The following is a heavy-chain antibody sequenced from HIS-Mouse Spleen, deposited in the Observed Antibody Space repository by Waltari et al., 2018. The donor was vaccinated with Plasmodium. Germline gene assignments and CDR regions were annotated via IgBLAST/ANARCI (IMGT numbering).Heavy chain of an antibody. D-gene: IGHD2-8*01. Sequence: QVQLVQSGAEVKKPGASVKVSCKASGYTFTSYDINGGRQATGKGLEWMGWMNPNSGNTGYAQKFQGTVTMTRNTSISTAYMELSSLRSEDTAVYYCASHTNLAFDIWGQGTMVTVSS. CDR3: ASHTNLAFDI. V-gene: IGHV1-8*01. J-gene: IGHJ3*02. CDR2: MNPNSGNT. CDR1: GYTFTSYD.